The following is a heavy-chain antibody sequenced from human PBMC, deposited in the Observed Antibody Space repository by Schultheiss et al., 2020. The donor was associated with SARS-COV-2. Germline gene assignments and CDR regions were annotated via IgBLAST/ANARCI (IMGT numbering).Heavy chain of an antibody. Sequence: GGSLRLSCAASGFTFDDYTMHWVRQAPGKGLEWVAVISYDGSNKYYADSVKGRFTISRDNSKNTLYLQMNSLRAEDTAVYYCASTAMVTWYYYYGMDVWGQGTTVTVSS. CDR2: ISYDGSNK. D-gene: IGHD5-18*01. CDR1: GFTFDDYT. CDR3: ASTAMVTWYYYYGMDV. V-gene: IGHV3-30*03. J-gene: IGHJ6*02.